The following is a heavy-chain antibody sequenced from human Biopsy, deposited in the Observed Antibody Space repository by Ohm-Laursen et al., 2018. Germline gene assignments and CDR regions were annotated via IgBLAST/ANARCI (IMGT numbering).Heavy chain of an antibody. D-gene: IGHD3-16*01. V-gene: IGHV3-23*01. CDR1: GFTFYSFA. CDR2: IGGSGDIT. J-gene: IGHJ4*02. Sequence: SLRLSCSASGFTFYSFAMSWVRQAPGKGLEWVAGIGGSGDITYYADSVEGRFTISRDNSKNTLYLHMNSLRAEETAVYYCAKADAYLWGEYRDLSPSSFDYWGQGTLVIVSS. CDR3: AKADAYLWGEYRDLSPSSFDY.